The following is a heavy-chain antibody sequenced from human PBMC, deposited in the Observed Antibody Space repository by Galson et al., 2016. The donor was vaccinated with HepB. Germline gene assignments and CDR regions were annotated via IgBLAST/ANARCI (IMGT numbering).Heavy chain of an antibody. Sequence: SLRLSCAASGFTFSDYYMNWIRQAPGKGLEWISYISSRSSTIYYADSVKGRFTISRDNAKNSLFLQMNSLRAEDTAVYHCARGLRAGYYWSFDVWGRGTMVTVSS. CDR2: ISSRSSTI. J-gene: IGHJ6*02. V-gene: IGHV3-11*04. D-gene: IGHD1-26*01. CDR3: ARGLRAGYYWSFDV. CDR1: GFTFSDYY.